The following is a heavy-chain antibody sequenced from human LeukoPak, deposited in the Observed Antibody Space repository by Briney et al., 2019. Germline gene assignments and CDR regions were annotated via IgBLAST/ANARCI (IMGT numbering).Heavy chain of an antibody. Sequence: GGSLRRSCAASGFTFSRYTMNWVRQVPGKGLEWISSIRNSTSHIFYADSVKGRFFVSRDNAQNLLFLHMNSLRAEDTAIYYCARVQSSIVMSPIPTFDYWGQGNLVTVSS. CDR1: GFTFSRYT. V-gene: IGHV3-21*06. CDR2: IRNSTSHI. J-gene: IGHJ4*02. CDR3: ARVQSSIVMSPIPTFDY. D-gene: IGHD2-21*01.